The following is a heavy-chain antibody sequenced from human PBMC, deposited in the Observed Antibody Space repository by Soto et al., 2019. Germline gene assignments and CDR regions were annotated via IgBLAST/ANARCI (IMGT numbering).Heavy chain of an antibody. CDR1: GDSISGGNYY. CDR2: IYYTGTT. CDR3: ARLYTYGYYHFDH. J-gene: IGHJ4*02. D-gene: IGHD3-22*01. V-gene: IGHV4-31*03. Sequence: SETLSLTCTVSGDSISGGNYYWTWIRQHPGRGLEWIGYIYYTGTTHYSPSLQSRVTMSVDTSKNQISLTLTSLTPADTAVYFCARLYTYGYYHFDHWGQGTQVTVSS.